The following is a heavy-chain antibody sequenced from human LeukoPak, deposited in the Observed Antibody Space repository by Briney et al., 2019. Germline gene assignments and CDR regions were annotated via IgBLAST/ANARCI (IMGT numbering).Heavy chain of an antibody. CDR1: GFTFSSRDW. CDR3: ASSTVEMATILDQD. CDR2: IKQDGSEK. J-gene: IGHJ4*02. V-gene: IGHV3-7*01. D-gene: IGHD5-24*01. Sequence: PGGSLRLSCVSSGFTFSSRDWMTWVRQAPGKGLEWVANIKQDGSEKNYVDSVKGRFTISRDNAKNSVDLQMNSLRVEDTAVYYCASSTVEMATILDQDWGQGTLVTVSS.